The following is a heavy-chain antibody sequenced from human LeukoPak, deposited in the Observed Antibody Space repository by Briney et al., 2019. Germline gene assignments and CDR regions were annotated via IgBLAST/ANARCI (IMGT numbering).Heavy chain of an antibody. CDR1: GFTFSSYS. Sequence: PGGSLTLSCAASGFTFSSYSMNWVRQAPGKGLEWVSSISSCSSYIYYADSVKGRFTISRDNAKNSLYLQMNSLRAEDTAVYYCARDPVRGVIIDNWFDPWGQGTLVTVSS. V-gene: IGHV3-21*01. CDR3: ARDPVRGVIIDNWFDP. CDR2: ISSCSSYI. D-gene: IGHD3-10*01. J-gene: IGHJ5*02.